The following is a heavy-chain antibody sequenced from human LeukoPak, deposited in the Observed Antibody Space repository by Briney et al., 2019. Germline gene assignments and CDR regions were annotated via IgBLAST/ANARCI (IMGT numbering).Heavy chain of an antibody. CDR3: ARDPTVVTPQYFQH. Sequence: GGSLRLSCAASGFTLSSYSMNWVRQAPGKGLEWVSYISRSSSTIYYADSVKGRFTISRDNAKNSLYLQMNSLRDEDTAVYYCARDPTVVTPQYFQHWGQGTLVTVSS. CDR1: GFTLSSYS. V-gene: IGHV3-48*02. J-gene: IGHJ1*01. CDR2: ISRSSSTI. D-gene: IGHD4-23*01.